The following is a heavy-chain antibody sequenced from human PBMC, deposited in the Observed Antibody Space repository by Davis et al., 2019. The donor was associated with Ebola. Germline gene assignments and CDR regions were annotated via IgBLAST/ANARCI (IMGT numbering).Heavy chain of an antibody. CDR3: ARHRTYYSAMDV. Sequence: GGSLRLSCKGSGYSFTTYWIGWVRQMPGKGLEWMGIIYPGDSDTRYSPSFQGQVTISADKSISTAYVQWSSLTASDTAMYYCARHRTYYSAMDVWGQGTTVTVSS. CDR2: IYPGDSDT. V-gene: IGHV5-51*01. CDR1: GYSFTTYW. J-gene: IGHJ6*02.